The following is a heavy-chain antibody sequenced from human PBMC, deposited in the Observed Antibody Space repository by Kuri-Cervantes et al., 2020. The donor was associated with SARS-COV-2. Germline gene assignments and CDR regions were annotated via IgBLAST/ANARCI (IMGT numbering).Heavy chain of an antibody. CDR2: IYYSGTT. D-gene: IGHD6-13*01. CDR1: GGSISSSVYY. CDR3: ARPIVAAGFDY. Sequence: SETLSLTYTVSGGSISSSVYYWGWIRQPPGKGLEWIGSIYYSGTTYYNPSLKSRVTISVDTSKNQFSLNLSSVTAADTAVYYCARPIVAAGFDYWGQGTLVTVSS. J-gene: IGHJ4*02. V-gene: IGHV4-39*01.